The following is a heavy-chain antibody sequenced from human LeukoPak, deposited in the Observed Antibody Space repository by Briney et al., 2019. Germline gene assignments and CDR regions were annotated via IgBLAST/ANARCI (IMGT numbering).Heavy chain of an antibody. CDR1: GYTFTSYG. V-gene: IGHV1-18*01. D-gene: IGHD6-19*01. J-gene: IGHJ5*02. CDR2: ISACNGNT. CDR3: ARGLAVAGISDP. Sequence: GASVTVSCTASGYTFTSYGISWVRQAPGQGLEWMGWISACNGNTNYAQKLQGRVTMTTDTSTSTAYMELRSLRSDDTAVYYCARGLAVAGISDPWGQGTLVTVSS.